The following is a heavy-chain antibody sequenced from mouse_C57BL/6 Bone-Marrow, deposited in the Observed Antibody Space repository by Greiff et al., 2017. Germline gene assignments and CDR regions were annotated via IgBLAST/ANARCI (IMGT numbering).Heavy chain of an antibody. CDR3: VRCGSIVTSYYYAMDY. D-gene: IGHD2-5*01. J-gene: IGHJ4*01. V-gene: IGHV10-3*01. CDR1: GFTFNTYA. Sequence: EVQVVESGGGLVQPKGSLKLSCAASGFTFNTYAMHWVRQAPGKGLEWVARIRSKSSNYATYYADSVKDRFTISREDSQSMLYLQMNNLKSEDTAMYYCVRCGSIVTSYYYAMDYWGQGTSVTVSS. CDR2: IRSKSSNYAT.